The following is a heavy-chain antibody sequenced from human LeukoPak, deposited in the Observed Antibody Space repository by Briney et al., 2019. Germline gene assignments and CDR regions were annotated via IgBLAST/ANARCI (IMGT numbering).Heavy chain of an antibody. CDR2: INHSGST. Sequence: PSETLSLTCAVYGGSFSGYYWSWIRQPPGKGLEWIGEINHSGSTNYNPSLKSRVTISVDTSKNQFSLKLSSVTAADTVVYYCARDYYGSGSYLRSRGYYFDYWGQGTLVTVSS. V-gene: IGHV4-34*01. J-gene: IGHJ4*02. D-gene: IGHD3-10*01. CDR1: GGSFSGYY. CDR3: ARDYYGSGSYLRSRGYYFDY.